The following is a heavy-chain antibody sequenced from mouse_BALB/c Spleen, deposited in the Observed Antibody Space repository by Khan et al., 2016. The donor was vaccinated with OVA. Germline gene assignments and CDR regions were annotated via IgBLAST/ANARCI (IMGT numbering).Heavy chain of an antibody. D-gene: IGHD1-1*01. J-gene: IGHJ3*01. V-gene: IGHV5-6*01. CDR3: ARVAYYYKREGFAY. Sequence: EVELVESGGDFVRPGGSLKLSCAASGFTFTTYGMSWVRQPPDKRLEWVATISTGGAYTYYPDSVKGRFTISRDNAKNTLYLQLSSLKSEDTAIYYCARVAYYYKREGFAYWGQGTLVTVAA. CDR1: GFTFTTYG. CDR2: ISTGGAYT.